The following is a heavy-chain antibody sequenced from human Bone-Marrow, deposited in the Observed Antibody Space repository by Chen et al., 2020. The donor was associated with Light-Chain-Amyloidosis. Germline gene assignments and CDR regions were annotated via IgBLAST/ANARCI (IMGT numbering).Heavy chain of an antibody. CDR1: GFTFDDYA. J-gene: IGHJ3*02. Sequence: LVESGGGLVQPGRSLRLSCAASGFTFDDYAMHWVRQAPGKGLGWVSGISWNSGSIGYADSVKGRFTISRDNAKNSLYLQMNSLRAEDTALYYCAKSSYSSSFFLDAFDIWGQGTMVTVSS. CDR2: ISWNSGSI. V-gene: IGHV3-9*01. D-gene: IGHD6-13*01. CDR3: AKSSYSSSFFLDAFDI.